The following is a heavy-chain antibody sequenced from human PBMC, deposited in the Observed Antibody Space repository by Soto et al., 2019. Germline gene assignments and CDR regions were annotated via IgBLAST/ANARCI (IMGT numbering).Heavy chain of an antibody. Sequence: GGSLRLSCTASGFTFGDYAMSWFRQAPGKGLEWVGFIRSKAYGGTTEYAASGKGRFTISRDDSTSIAYLQMNSLKTEDTAVYYCTRGRDRRITIFNWHSQTQDAFDIWGQGTMVTVSS. CDR1: GFTFGDYA. J-gene: IGHJ3*02. V-gene: IGHV3-49*03. CDR3: TRGRDRRITIFNWHSQTQDAFDI. D-gene: IGHD3-3*01. CDR2: IRSKAYGGTT.